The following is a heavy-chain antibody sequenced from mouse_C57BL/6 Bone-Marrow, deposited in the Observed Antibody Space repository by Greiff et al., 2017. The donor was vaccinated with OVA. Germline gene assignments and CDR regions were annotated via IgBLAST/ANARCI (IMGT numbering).Heavy chain of an antibody. CDR1: GYTFTDYE. J-gene: IGHJ2*01. D-gene: IGHD2-5*01. CDR3: TRSYSNYGDFDY. CDR2: IDPETGGT. Sequence: QVQLQQSGAELVRPGASVTLSCKASGYTFTDYEMHWVKQTPVHGLEWIGAIDPETGGTAYNQKFKGKAILTADKSSSTAYMELRSPTSEDSAVYYCTRSYSNYGDFDYWGQGTTLTVSS. V-gene: IGHV1-15*01.